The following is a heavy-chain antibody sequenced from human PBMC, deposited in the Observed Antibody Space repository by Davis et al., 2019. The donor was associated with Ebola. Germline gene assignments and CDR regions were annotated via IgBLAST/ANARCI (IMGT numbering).Heavy chain of an antibody. V-gene: IGHV3-21*01. Sequence: GESLKISCAASGFTFSSYSMNWVRQAPGKGLEWVSSISSSSSYIYYADSVKGRFTISRDNAKNSLYLQMNSLRAEDTAVYYCARDKWELNAFDIWGQGTMVTVSS. D-gene: IGHD1-26*01. CDR2: ISSSSSYI. CDR3: ARDKWELNAFDI. CDR1: GFTFSSYS. J-gene: IGHJ3*02.